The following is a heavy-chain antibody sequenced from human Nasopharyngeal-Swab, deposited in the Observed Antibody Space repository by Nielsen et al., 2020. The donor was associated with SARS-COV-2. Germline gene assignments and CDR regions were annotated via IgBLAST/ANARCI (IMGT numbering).Heavy chain of an antibody. CDR2: ISSNGGST. CDR1: GFTFSSYT. J-gene: IGHJ4*02. V-gene: IGHV3-64D*06. CDR3: VKDRGAHSVVVVAAS. Sequence: GASLPLSCSASGFTFSSYTMHWVRPAPGKGLEHDSAISSNGGSTYYADSVKGGFTISRDNSKNTLNLQMSSLRAEDAAVYYCVKDRGAHSVVVVAASWGQGTLVTVSS. D-gene: IGHD2-15*01.